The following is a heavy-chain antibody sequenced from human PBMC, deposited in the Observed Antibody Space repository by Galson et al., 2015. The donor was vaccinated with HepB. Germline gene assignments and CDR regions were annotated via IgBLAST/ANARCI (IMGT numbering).Heavy chain of an antibody. CDR2: IYSAGSLGNT. CDR1: GFSVRTNY. CDR3: ARGLLSDNGER. V-gene: IGHV3-53*01. Sequence: SLRLSCAVSGFSVRTNYMNWVRQAPGKGLEWVSVIYSAGSLGNTSYVDSVKGRSTISRDASKNTLFLQMNSLRVEDTAVYYCARGLLSDNGERWGQGTLVIVSS. J-gene: IGHJ4*02. D-gene: IGHD3-3*01.